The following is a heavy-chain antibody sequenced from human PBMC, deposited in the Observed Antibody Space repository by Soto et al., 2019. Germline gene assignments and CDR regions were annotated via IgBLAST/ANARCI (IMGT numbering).Heavy chain of an antibody. CDR3: ARGIATGQLDP. D-gene: IGHD2-15*01. J-gene: IGHJ5*02. Sequence: QVQLVQSGAEVKKPGASVKISCKASGYTFTRYTRNWVRQAPGQRLEWMGWINPDNGNTKSSQKFQDRVIITRDTSGSTAYMDLSSLRSEDTAVYYCARGIATGQLDPWGQGTLVTVSS. V-gene: IGHV1-3*01. CDR1: GYTFTRYT. CDR2: INPDNGNT.